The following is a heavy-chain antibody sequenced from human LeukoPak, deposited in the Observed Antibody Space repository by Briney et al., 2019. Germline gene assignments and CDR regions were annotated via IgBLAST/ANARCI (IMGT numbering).Heavy chain of an antibody. CDR3: AAMYYYGSGSLYYNDY. D-gene: IGHD3-10*01. Sequence: SVKVSCKASGFTFTSYAMQWVRQARGQRLEWIGWIVVGSGNTNYAQKFQERVTITRDMSTSTAYMELSSLRSEDTAVYYCAAMYYYGSGSLYYNDYWGQGTLVTVSS. V-gene: IGHV1-58*02. CDR1: GFTFTSYA. J-gene: IGHJ4*02. CDR2: IVVGSGNT.